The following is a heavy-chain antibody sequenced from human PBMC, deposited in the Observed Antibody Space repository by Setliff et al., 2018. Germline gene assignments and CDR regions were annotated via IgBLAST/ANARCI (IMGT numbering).Heavy chain of an antibody. Sequence: SETLSLTCTVSGGSISSTGYYWAWIRQPPGKGLEWIGNVYYTGITYYNPSLKSRVTISADTSKNQFSLKLTSVTAADTAVYFCARAPRYFDSTGSYFDGWGQGTLVTVSS. CDR2: VYYTGIT. J-gene: IGHJ4*02. V-gene: IGHV4-39*07. CDR1: GGSISSTGYY. CDR3: ARAPRYFDSTGSYFDG. D-gene: IGHD3-22*01.